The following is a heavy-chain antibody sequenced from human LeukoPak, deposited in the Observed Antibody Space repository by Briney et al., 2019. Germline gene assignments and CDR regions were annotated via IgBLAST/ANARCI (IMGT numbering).Heavy chain of an antibody. CDR2: INLNNGDT. CDR3: AISIQAPATPAFHF. D-gene: IGHD5-24*01. CDR1: GYTFTAYH. Sequence: ASVKVSCKTSGYTFTAYHIHWMRQAPGQVLEDMGKINLNNGDTNYAQKFQGRVTMTRDTSISTAYMDLSRLTSDHTALFYCAISIQAPATPAFHFWGQGTQVTISS. V-gene: IGHV1-2*02. J-gene: IGHJ4*02.